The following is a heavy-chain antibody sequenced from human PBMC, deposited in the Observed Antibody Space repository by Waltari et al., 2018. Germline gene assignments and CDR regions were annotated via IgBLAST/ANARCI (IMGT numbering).Heavy chain of an antibody. CDR1: GFSLSTSGVG. V-gene: IGHV2-5*01. D-gene: IGHD3-10*01. J-gene: IGHJ4*02. Sequence: QITLKESGPTLVKPTQTLTLTCTFSGFSLSTSGVGVGWIRQPPGTALEWLALIYWNDDKRYSPSLKSRLTITKDTSKSQVVLTMTNMDPVDTATYYCAHTSRTMVRGVGPGMFDYWGQGTLVTVSS. CDR3: AHTSRTMVRGVGPGMFDY. CDR2: IYWNDDK.